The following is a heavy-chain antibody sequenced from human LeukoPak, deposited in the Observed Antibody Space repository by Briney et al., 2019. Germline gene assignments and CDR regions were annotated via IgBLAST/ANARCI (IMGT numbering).Heavy chain of an antibody. D-gene: IGHD3-22*01. Sequence: PGGSPRLSCAASGFTFSSYSMNWVRQAPGKGLEWVSSISSSSSYIYYADSVKGRFTISRDNAKNSLYLQMNSLRAEDTAVYYCAREGYYYDSSGKGGYFQHWGQGTLVTVSS. V-gene: IGHV3-21*01. CDR3: AREGYYYDSSGKGGYFQH. CDR1: GFTFSSYS. J-gene: IGHJ1*01. CDR2: ISSSSSYI.